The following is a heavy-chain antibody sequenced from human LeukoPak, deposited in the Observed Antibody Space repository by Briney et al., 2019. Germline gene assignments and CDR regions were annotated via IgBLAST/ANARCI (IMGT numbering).Heavy chain of an antibody. CDR2: IWYDGSNE. CDR3: TTGGSGWYVGY. V-gene: IGHV3-33*01. Sequence: PGRSLRLSCAASGFTFSNYGMHWVRQAPGKGLQWVAVIWYDGSNEYYTGSVKGRFTISRDNAHNTLYLQMNSLKTEDTALYYCTTGGSGWYVGYWGQGTLVTVSS. D-gene: IGHD6-19*01. CDR1: GFTFSNYG. J-gene: IGHJ4*02.